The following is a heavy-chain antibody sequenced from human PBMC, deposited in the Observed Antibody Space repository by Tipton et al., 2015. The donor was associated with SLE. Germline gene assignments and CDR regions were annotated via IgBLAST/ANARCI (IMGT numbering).Heavy chain of an antibody. J-gene: IGHJ4*02. CDR2: ISSGGSTI. D-gene: IGHD1-26*01. Sequence: SLRLSCAASGFTFSDYYMSWIRQAPGKGLEWVSYISSGGSTIYYADSVKGRFTISRDNAKNSLYLQMNSLRPEDTALYYFAKGCGSYSGSFAYWGQGILVSVSS. V-gene: IGHV3-11*01. CDR3: AKGCGSYSGSFAY. CDR1: GFTFSDYY.